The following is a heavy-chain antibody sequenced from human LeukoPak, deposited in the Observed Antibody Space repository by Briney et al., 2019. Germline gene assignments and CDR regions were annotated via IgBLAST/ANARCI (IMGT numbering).Heavy chain of an antibody. D-gene: IGHD2-15*01. CDR2: INWNGGST. V-gene: IGHV3-20*01. Sequence: GGSLRLSCVASGFTFGDYGMSWVRQAPGRGLEWVSGINWNGGSTGYADSVKGRFTISRDNAKNSLYLQMNSLRVEDTAFYHCAREGLYCSGASCYGFRPYYTGWFDPWGQGTLVTVSS. J-gene: IGHJ5*02. CDR3: AREGLYCSGASCYGFRPYYTGWFDP. CDR1: GFTFGDYG.